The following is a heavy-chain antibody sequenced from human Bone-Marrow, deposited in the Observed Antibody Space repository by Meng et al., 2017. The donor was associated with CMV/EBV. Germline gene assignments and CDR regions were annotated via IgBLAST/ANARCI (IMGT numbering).Heavy chain of an antibody. CDR3: ARAIWGSGYAILDY. Sequence: GSLRLSCTVSGGSVSSGSYYWSWIRQPPGKGLEWIGEINHSGSTNYNPSLKSRVTISVDTSKNQFSLKLSSVTAADTAVYYCARAIWGSGYAILDYWGQGTLVTVSS. V-gene: IGHV4-61*01. CDR2: INHSGST. CDR1: GGSVSSGSYY. D-gene: IGHD5-12*01. J-gene: IGHJ4*02.